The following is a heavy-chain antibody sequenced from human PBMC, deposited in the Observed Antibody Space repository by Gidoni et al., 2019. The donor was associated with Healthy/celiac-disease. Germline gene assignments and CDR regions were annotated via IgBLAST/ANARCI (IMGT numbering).Heavy chain of an antibody. Sequence: EVQLVASGGGLVKPGGSLSISCAASGFTFSSYSMNWVRQAPGKGLEWVSSISSSSSYIYYADSVKGRFTISRDNAKNSLYLQMNSLRAEDTAVYYCARDLGSGSYYATFDYWGQGTLVTVSS. CDR3: ARDLGSGSYYATFDY. J-gene: IGHJ4*02. D-gene: IGHD3-10*01. V-gene: IGHV3-21*06. CDR2: ISSSSSYI. CDR1: GFTFSSYS.